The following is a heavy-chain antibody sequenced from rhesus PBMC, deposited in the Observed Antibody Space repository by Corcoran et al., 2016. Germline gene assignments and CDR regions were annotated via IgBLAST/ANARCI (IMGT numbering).Heavy chain of an antibody. CDR3: AKLISSWNNPAFDF. CDR2: LHGSVGDT. V-gene: IGHV4-160*01. D-gene: IGHD1-20*01. J-gene: IGHJ3*01. Sequence: QVQLQESGPGLVKPSETLTLTCAVSGGSITTYYWSWIRQSPGKGLEWIVRLHGSVGDTDYSPSHKSRVTISIDTSHNQLSLKLTSMTAADTAVYFCAKLISSWNNPAFDFWGQGLRVTVSS. CDR1: GGSITTYY.